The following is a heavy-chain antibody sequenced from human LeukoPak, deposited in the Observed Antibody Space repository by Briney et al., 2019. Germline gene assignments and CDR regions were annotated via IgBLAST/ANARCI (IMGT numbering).Heavy chain of an antibody. Sequence: GGSLRLSCAASGFSFSGSAIHWVRQTSGKGLEWIGRIRSQADSYATAYSVSVKGRFSISRDDSKNTAYLQMNSLRAEDTAVYYCARAEFDSSGLTPFDYWGQGTLVTVSS. CDR3: ARAEFDSSGLTPFDY. CDR2: IRSQADSYAT. V-gene: IGHV3-73*01. J-gene: IGHJ4*02. D-gene: IGHD3-22*01. CDR1: GFSFSGSA.